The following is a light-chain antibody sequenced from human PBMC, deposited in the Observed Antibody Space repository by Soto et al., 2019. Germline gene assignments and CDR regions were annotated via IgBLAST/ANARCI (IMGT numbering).Light chain of an antibody. CDR2: WAS. V-gene: IGKV4-1*01. J-gene: IGKJ2*01. CDR1: QSVLYSSNSKNF. Sequence: DIVMTQSPDSLAVSLGERATINCKSGQSVLYSSNSKNFLAWYQQKPGQPPKLLIYWASTRESGVPDRFSGSGSGTDFSLTISSLQAEDVAVYYCQQYYSVPYTFGRGTKLEIK. CDR3: QQYYSVPYT.